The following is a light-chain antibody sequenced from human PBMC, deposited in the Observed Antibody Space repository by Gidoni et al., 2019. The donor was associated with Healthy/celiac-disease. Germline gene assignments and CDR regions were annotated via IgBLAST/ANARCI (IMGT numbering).Light chain of an antibody. J-gene: IGKJ5*01. CDR2: DAS. Sequence: DIHMTQSPSSLSASVGDRVTITCQASQDISNDLNWYQQKPGKAPKLLIYDASNLETGVPSRFSGSGSGTDFTFTISSLQPEDIATYYCQQYDNLAPITFXXXTRLEIK. CDR3: QQYDNLAPIT. V-gene: IGKV1-33*01. CDR1: QDISND.